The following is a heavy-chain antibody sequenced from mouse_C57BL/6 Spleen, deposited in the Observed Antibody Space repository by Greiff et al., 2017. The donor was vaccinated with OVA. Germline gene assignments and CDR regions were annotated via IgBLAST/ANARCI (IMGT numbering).Heavy chain of an antibody. CDR2: IDPSDSET. Sequence: QVQLQQSGAELVRPGSSVKLSCKASGYTFTSYWMHWVKQRPIQGLEWIGNIDPSDSETHYNQKFKDKATLTVDKSSSTAYMQLSSLTSEDSAVYYCARTYSNYRGYYAMDYWGQGTSVTVSS. V-gene: IGHV1-52*01. J-gene: IGHJ4*01. D-gene: IGHD2-5*01. CDR3: ARTYSNYRGYYAMDY. CDR1: GYTFTSYW.